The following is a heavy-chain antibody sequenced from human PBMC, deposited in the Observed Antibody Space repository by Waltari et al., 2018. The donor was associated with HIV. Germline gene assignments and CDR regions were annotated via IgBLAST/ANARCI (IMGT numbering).Heavy chain of an antibody. Sequence: QAQLVQSGAEVKKPGASVKVACKASGYTFTSYYMHWVRQAPGQGLEWMGRINPKSDGTNYAQKFQGRVTMTRTTSTITANMKLSRLRSDDTALYYCARDRIAVTGSYYYGMDVWGQGTTVTVSS. CDR1: GYTFTSYY. CDR2: INPKSDGT. J-gene: IGHJ6*02. V-gene: IGHV1-2*02. CDR3: ARDRIAVTGSYYYGMDV. D-gene: IGHD6-19*01.